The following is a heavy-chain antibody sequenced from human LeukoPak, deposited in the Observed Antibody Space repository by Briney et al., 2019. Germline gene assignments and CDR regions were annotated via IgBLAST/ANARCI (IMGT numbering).Heavy chain of an antibody. CDR1: GFIFTNYF. V-gene: IGHV3-7*01. Sequence: GGSLRLSCAASGFIFTNYFMSWVRQASGKGLEWVASIKHDGSEKYYVDSVRGRFTISRDNTMNSLYLQMSSLRAEDTAVYYCATDRGWRTSGYYLYYFEYWGQGTLVTYSS. CDR2: IKHDGSEK. J-gene: IGHJ4*02. D-gene: IGHD3-3*01. CDR3: ATDRGWRTSGYYLYYFEY.